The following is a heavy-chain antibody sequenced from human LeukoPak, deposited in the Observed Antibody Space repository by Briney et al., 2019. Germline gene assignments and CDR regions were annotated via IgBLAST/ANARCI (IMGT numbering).Heavy chain of an antibody. CDR3: ARSLSGNYIDY. CDR2: IKAGDGNT. CDR1: GYTFTSYG. J-gene: IGHJ4*02. V-gene: IGHV1-3*01. D-gene: IGHD1-26*01. Sequence: ASVKVSCKASGYTFTSYGISWVRQAPGQGLEWMGWIKAGDGNTRYSQQFQGRVTITRDTSASTVYVELSSLRSEDTAMYYCARSLSGNYIDYWGQGTLVTVSS.